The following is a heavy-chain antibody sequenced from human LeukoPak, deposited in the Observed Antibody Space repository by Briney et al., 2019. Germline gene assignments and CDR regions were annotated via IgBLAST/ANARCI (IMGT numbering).Heavy chain of an antibody. CDR3: ARADSITGYYYYMDV. J-gene: IGHJ6*03. CDR1: GYTFTGYY. V-gene: IGHV1-2*02. Sequence: ASVKVSCKSSGYTFTGYYMHWVRQAPGQGLEWMGWINPNSGVTDFAQKFQGRVTMTRDTSISTAYMELSSLRSEDTAVYYCARADSITGYYYYMDVWGKGTTVTISS. CDR2: INPNSGVT. D-gene: IGHD6-6*01.